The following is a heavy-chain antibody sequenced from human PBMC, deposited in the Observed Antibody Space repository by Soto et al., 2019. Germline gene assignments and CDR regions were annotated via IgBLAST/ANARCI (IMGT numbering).Heavy chain of an antibody. CDR2: IHYSGTT. Sequence: SETLSLTCTVSGGSISSYYWSWIRQPPGKGLEWIGYIHYSGTTSFFPSYNPSLRSRVTISEDTSKNQFSLKLLSVTTADTAVYFCAAGEASSRNLAPYYLDFWGQGTLVTVSS. CDR3: AAGEASSRNLAPYYLDF. J-gene: IGHJ4*02. V-gene: IGHV4-59*01. D-gene: IGHD6-13*01. CDR1: GGSISSYY.